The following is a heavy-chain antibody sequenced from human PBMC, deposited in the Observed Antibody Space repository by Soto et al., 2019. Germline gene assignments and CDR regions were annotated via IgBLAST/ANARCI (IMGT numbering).Heavy chain of an antibody. J-gene: IGHJ5*02. D-gene: IGHD1-26*01. CDR2: IYTSGST. Sequence: QVQLQESGPGLVEPSETLSPTCTGSGGSISSYYWSWIRQPAGKGLEWIGRIYTSGSTNYDPSLKSRVTMSVDTSKNQFSLKLSSVTAADTAVYYCARGMERSILGVTSWGQGTLVTVSS. CDR1: GGSISSYY. V-gene: IGHV4-4*07. CDR3: ARGMERSILGVTS.